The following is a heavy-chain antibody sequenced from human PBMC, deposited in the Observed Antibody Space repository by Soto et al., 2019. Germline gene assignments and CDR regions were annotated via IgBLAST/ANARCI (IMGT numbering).Heavy chain of an antibody. CDR3: AREDGYSSGWAVDWYFDL. CDR1: GYTCTSYA. V-gene: IGHV1-3*01. J-gene: IGHJ2*01. CDR2: IKAGNGNT. D-gene: IGHD6-19*01. Sequence: QVQLVQSGAEVKKPGDSVKVSCKASGYTCTSYAMHWVRQAPGQRREWMGWIKAGNGNTKYSQKFQGRVTITRDTSASTAYMELSSLRSEDTAVYYCAREDGYSSGWAVDWYFDLWGRGTLVTVSS.